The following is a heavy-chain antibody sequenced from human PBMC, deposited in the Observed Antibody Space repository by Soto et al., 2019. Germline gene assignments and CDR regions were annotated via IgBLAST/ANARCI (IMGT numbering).Heavy chain of an antibody. CDR2: ISYDGSNK. CDR3: ARGLYDFWSGYYSNYYYGMDV. J-gene: IGHJ6*02. CDR1: GFTFSSYA. D-gene: IGHD3-3*01. Sequence: QVQLVESGGGVVQPGRSLRLSRAASGFTFSSYAMHWVRQAPGKGLEWVAVISYDGSNKYYADSVKGRFTISRDNSKNTLYLQMNSLRAEDTAVYYCARGLYDFWSGYYSNYYYGMDVWGQGTTVTVSS. V-gene: IGHV3-30-3*01.